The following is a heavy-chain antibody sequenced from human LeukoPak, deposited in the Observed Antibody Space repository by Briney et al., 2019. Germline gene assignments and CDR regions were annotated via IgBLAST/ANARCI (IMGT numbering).Heavy chain of an antibody. CDR1: GGSISSGGYS. V-gene: IGHV4-30-2*01. D-gene: IGHD4-17*01. Sequence: SETLSLTCAVSGGSISSGGYSWSWIRQPPGKGLEWIGYTYHSGSTYYNPSLKSRVTISVDRSKNQFSLKLSSVTAADTAVYYCAREARNGYGDYFDYWGQGTLVTVSS. CDR2: TYHSGST. J-gene: IGHJ4*02. CDR3: AREARNGYGDYFDY.